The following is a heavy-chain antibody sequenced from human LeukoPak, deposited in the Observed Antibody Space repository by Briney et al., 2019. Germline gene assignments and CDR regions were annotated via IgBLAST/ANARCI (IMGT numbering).Heavy chain of an antibody. CDR1: GFPFSAYD. Sequence: PGGSLRLSCATSGFPFSAYDMHWVRQAPGKGLEWVSAFGSAGDTYYPGAVKGRFTISRDYAMNSVYLQMNSLRAGDTAVYFCVRGALPGDNWYFDLLGRGTLVTVAS. V-gene: IGHV3-13*01. J-gene: IGHJ2*01. CDR3: VRGALPGDNWYFDL. CDR2: FGSAGDT. D-gene: IGHD2-21*02.